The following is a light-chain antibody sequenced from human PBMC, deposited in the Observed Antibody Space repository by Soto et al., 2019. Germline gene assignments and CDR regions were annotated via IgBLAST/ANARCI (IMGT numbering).Light chain of an antibody. CDR3: QQTYSMYFS. CDR1: QSIGSY. J-gene: IGKJ4*01. V-gene: IGKV1-39*01. CDR2: GTS. Sequence: DIELTQSPSSLSASVGDRVTITCRTSQSIGSYLNWYQQKRGQAPNLLIQGTSSLQSGVPLRFSGSGSGTDFSLTISSLQPEDFATYYCQQTYSMYFSFGGGTRVEIK.